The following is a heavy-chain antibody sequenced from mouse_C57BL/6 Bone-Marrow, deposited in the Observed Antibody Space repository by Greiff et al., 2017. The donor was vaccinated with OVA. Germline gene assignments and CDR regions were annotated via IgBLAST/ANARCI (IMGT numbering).Heavy chain of an antibody. Sequence: QVTLKESGPGILQPSQTLSLSCSFSGFSLSTFGMGVGWIRQPSGKGLEWLAHIWWDDDTYYTPALKSRLTISNDTAKNQVFLKIVNVDTADTATYYCALIVDDYDEGGYAMDYWGQGTSVTVSS. D-gene: IGHD2-4*01. CDR1: GFSLSTFGMG. J-gene: IGHJ4*01. CDR2: IWWDDDT. V-gene: IGHV8-8*01. CDR3: ALIVDDYDEGGYAMDY.